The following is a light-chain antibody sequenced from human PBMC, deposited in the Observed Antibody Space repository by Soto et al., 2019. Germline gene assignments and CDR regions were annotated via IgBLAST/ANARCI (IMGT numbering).Light chain of an antibody. CDR2: DAS. CDR1: QSISNY. V-gene: IGKV3-11*01. CDR3: QRRSNWPH. J-gene: IGKJ5*01. Sequence: EIVFTQSPATLPLSPGERATLSCRVSQSISNYLAWYQQKPGHAPRLLIYDASNRATGIPARFSGSGSGTDFSLTISRLEPEDFAVYYCQRRSNWPHFGQGTRLEIK.